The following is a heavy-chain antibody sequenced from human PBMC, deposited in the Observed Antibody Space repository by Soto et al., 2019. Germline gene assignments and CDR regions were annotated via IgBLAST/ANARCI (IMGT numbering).Heavy chain of an antibody. D-gene: IGHD3-9*01. CDR3: AREMSGGLRYFDWLLADYSYSGMAV. J-gene: IGHJ6*02. V-gene: IGHV4-31*03. CDR1: GGSISRVGYY. CDR2: LYYSGRP. Sequence: SSETLSVTGTVSGGSISRVGYYWRWIRQHPWKGLEWLGYLYYSGRPYYNQSLKSRVTISVDXXQNQFSLKLSSGTAADTAVYDFAREMSGGLRYFDWLLADYSYSGMAVGGQGTTVTVSS.